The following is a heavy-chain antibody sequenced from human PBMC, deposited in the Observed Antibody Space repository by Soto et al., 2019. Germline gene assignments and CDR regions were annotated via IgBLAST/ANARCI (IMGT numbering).Heavy chain of an antibody. V-gene: IGHV3-48*03. CDR1: GFTFSSYE. D-gene: IGHD6-13*01. Sequence: GGSLRLSCAASGFTFSSYEMNWVRQAPGKGLEWVSYISSSGSTIYYADSVKGRFTISRDNAKNSLYLQMNSLRAEDTAVYYCARLESSAAGIWFDPWGQGTLVTVSS. CDR3: ARLESSAAGIWFDP. J-gene: IGHJ5*02. CDR2: ISSSGSTI.